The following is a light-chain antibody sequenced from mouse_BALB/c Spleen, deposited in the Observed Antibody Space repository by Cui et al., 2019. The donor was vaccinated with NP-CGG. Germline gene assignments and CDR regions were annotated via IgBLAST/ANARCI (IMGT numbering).Light chain of an antibody. J-gene: IGLJ1*01. CDR1: TGAVTTSNY. V-gene: IGLV1*01. CDR3: ALWYSNHWV. CDR2: GTN. Sequence: QAVVTQDSALTTPTVETVTLTCRSSTGAVTTSNYANWVQEKPDHLFTGLIGGTNNRAPGVPARFSGSLIGDKAALTITGAQTEDEAIYFCALWYSNHWVFGGGTKLTVL.